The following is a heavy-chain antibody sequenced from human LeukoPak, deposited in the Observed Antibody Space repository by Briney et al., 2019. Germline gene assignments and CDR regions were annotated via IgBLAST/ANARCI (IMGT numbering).Heavy chain of an antibody. Sequence: ASAKVSCKASGGTFSSYAISWVRQAPGQGLEWMGGIIPIFGTANYAQKFQGRATITTDESTSTAYMELSSLRSEDTAVYYCAREAMIPWGAFDIWGQGTMVTVSS. V-gene: IGHV1-69*05. CDR1: GGTFSSYA. D-gene: IGHD3-22*01. J-gene: IGHJ3*02. CDR3: AREAMIPWGAFDI. CDR2: IIPIFGTA.